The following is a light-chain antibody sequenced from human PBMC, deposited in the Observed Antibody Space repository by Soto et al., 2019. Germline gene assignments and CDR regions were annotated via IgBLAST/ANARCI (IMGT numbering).Light chain of an antibody. CDR2: GAS. J-gene: IGKJ1*01. V-gene: IGKV3-20*01. CDR3: QQYGSSGT. CDR1: QTMSSN. Sequence: EIVMTHSQATLSVSPGEIATLSCRASQTMSSNLAWYQQKPGQAPRLLIYGASNRATGIPDRFSGSGSGTDFTLTISRLEPEDFAVYYCQQYGSSGTFGQGTKVDIK.